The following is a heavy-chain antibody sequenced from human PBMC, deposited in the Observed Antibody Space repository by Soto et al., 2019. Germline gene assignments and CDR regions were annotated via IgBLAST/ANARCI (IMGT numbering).Heavy chain of an antibody. CDR1: GVSISTGSYH. J-gene: IGHJ2*01. Sequence: QLQLQESGPGLVKPSETLSLTCTVSGVSISTGSYHWGWIRQSPGKGLEWIGSVSYIGAAYYNPSLKSRVTISVDTSKNHFSLRLSSVSTADTAVYYCARPPYYDILTGYFPDWYFDLWGRGILVTVSS. CDR3: ARPPYYDILTGYFPDWYFDL. D-gene: IGHD3-9*01. CDR2: VSYIGAA. V-gene: IGHV4-39*02.